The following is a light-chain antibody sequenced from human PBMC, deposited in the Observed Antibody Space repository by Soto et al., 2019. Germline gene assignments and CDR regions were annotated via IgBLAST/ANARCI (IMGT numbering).Light chain of an antibody. J-gene: IGKJ1*01. CDR3: QQSYSTPT. Sequence: DIQMTQSPSSLSASVGDRVTITCRASQSISSYLNWYQQKPGKAPKILIYAASSLQSRVPSRFSGSGSGTDFTLTISSLQPEDFATYYCQQSYSTPTFGQGTKVEIK. CDR2: AAS. V-gene: IGKV1-39*01. CDR1: QSISSY.